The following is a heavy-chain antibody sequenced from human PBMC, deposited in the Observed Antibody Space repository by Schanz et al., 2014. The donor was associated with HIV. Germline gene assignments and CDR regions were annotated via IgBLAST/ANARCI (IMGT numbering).Heavy chain of an antibody. V-gene: IGHV1-69*01. CDR2: MIPILDAP. J-gene: IGHJ3*02. CDR1: GDTFSSFV. Sequence: QVQLVQSGAELRKPGSSVKVSCKTSGDTFSSFVINWVRQAPGQGLEWMGGMIPILDAPNYAQKFQGRVFITADESTSTAYMELSSLRSEDTAVYYCARDLSLASSTPTLAFDIWGQGTMVTVSS. CDR3: ARDLSLASSTPTLAFDI. D-gene: IGHD2-2*01.